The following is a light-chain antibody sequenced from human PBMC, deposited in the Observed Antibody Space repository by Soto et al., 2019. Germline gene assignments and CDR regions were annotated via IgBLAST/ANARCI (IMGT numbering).Light chain of an antibody. V-gene: IGKV1-5*03. CDR2: KAF. CDR1: QSISSW. CDR3: QHYNGYSQWT. Sequence: DIQMTQSPSTLSASVGDRVTITCRASQSISSWLAWYQQKPGKAPKLLIYKAFSLESGVPSRFSVSGSGTEFTLTISSLQPDDFATYYCQHYNGYSQWTFGQGTKVEIK. J-gene: IGKJ1*01.